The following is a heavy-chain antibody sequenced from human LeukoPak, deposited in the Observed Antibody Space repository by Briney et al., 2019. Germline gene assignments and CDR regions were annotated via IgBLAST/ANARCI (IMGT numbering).Heavy chain of an antibody. CDR3: ARAYDFWSGYYVLDY. V-gene: IGHV4-34*01. D-gene: IGHD3-3*01. Sequence: SETLSLTCAVYGGSFSGYYWSWIRQPPGKGLEWIGEINHSGSTNYNLPLKSRVTISVDTSKNQFSLNLSSVTAADTAVYHCARAYDFWSGYYVLDYWGQGTLVTVSS. CDR1: GGSFSGYY. CDR2: INHSGST. J-gene: IGHJ4*02.